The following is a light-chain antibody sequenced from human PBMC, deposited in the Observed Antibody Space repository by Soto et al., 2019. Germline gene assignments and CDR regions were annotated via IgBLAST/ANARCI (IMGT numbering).Light chain of an antibody. V-gene: IGLV2-14*01. CDR1: SSDVGGYNY. CDR3: SSYTSASTLV. CDR2: EVN. Sequence: QSVLTQPASVSGSHGQSITISCTGTSSDVGGYNYVSWYQQHPGKAPKLIIYEVNNRPSGVSNRFSGSKSGNTASLTISGLQANDEADYYCSSYTSASTLVFGTGTKLTVL. J-gene: IGLJ1*01.